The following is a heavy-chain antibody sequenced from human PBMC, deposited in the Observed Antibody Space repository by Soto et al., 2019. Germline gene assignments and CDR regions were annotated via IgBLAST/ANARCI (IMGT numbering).Heavy chain of an antibody. Sequence: PGESLKISCKGSGYSFAGYWITWVRQKPGKGLEWMGRIDPSDSQTYYSPSFRGHVTISGTKSITTVFLQWSSLMASDTAMYYCARQIYDSDTGPNFQYYFDSWGQGTPVTVS. V-gene: IGHV5-10-1*01. D-gene: IGHD3-22*01. CDR3: ARQIYDSDTGPNFQYYFDS. J-gene: IGHJ4*02. CDR2: IDPSDSQT. CDR1: GYSFAGYW.